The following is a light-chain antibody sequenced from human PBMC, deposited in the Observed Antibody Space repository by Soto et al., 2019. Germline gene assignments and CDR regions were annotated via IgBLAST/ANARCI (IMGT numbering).Light chain of an antibody. CDR2: GAS. CDR1: QSVSSN. Sequence: EIVMTQSPATLSVSPGERATLSCRASQSVSSNLAWYQQKPGPAPRLLIYGASTRATGIPARFSGSGSGTEITHTISSLQSEDFAVYYCQQYNNWLPCTFGQGTKEEIK. J-gene: IGKJ1*01. CDR3: QQYNNWLPCT. V-gene: IGKV3-15*01.